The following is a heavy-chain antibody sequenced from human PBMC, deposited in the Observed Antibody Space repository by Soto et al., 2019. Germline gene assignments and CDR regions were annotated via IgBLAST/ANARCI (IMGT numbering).Heavy chain of an antibody. CDR1: GFTFSNAW. D-gene: IGHD6-13*01. J-gene: IGHJ6*02. CDR3: TTGLLEIAAAVYYYYYGMDV. Sequence: GGSLRLSCAASGFTFSNAWMSWVRQAPGKGLEGVGRIKSKTDGGTTDYAAPVKGRFTISRDDSKNTLYLQMNSLKTEDTAVYYCTTGLLEIAAAVYYYYYGMDVWGQGTTVTVSS. CDR2: IKSKTDGGTT. V-gene: IGHV3-15*01.